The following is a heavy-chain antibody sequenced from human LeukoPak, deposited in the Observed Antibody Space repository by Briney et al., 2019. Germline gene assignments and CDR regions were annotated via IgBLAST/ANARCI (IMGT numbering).Heavy chain of an antibody. CDR3: ARGSSSWYIGAFDI. Sequence: ASVKVSCKASGYTFTSYDINWVRQATGQGLEWMGWMNPNSGNTGYAQKFQGRVTMTRNTSISTAYMELSSLRSEDTAVYYCARGSSSWYIGAFDIWGQGTMVTVSS. V-gene: IGHV1-8*01. CDR2: MNPNSGNT. CDR1: GYTFTSYD. J-gene: IGHJ3*02. D-gene: IGHD6-13*01.